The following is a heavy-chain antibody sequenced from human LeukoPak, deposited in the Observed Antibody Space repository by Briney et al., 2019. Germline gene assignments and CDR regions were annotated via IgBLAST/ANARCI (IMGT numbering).Heavy chain of an antibody. J-gene: IGHJ4*02. Sequence: GGALILSYAASGFDISTYWMHWVRPTPGKGLVWVSRIRTDGGSTYYADSVKGRFTVSRDNAENTLYLQMNSLRLEDTAVYYCATDRAWGGFDNWGQGTLVTVSS. V-gene: IGHV3-74*01. CDR2: IRTDGGST. D-gene: IGHD3-16*01. CDR3: ATDRAWGGFDN. CDR1: GFDISTYW.